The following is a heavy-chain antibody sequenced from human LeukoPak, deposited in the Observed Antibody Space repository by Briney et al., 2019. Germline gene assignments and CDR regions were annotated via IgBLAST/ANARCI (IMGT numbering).Heavy chain of an antibody. CDR1: GFSFSSHT. D-gene: IGHD7-27*01. CDR3: ARGRGEGGKNWFDP. Sequence: PGGSLRLSCAASGFSFSSHTMHWVRQAPGKGLEWVAVISYDGSNKYYVDSVKGRFTTSRDNAKNSLYLQMNSLRDEDTAVYYCARGRGEGGKNWFDPWGQGTLVTVSS. V-gene: IGHV3-30*04. J-gene: IGHJ5*02. CDR2: ISYDGSNK.